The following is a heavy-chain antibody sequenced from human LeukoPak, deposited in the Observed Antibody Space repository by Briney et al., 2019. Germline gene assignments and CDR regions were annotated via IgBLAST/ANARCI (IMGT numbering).Heavy chain of an antibody. V-gene: IGHV4-39*01. D-gene: IGHD6-19*01. CDR1: GGSISSSSYY. J-gene: IGHJ4*02. CDR3: ARHPPGAVAGTPFDY. CDR2: IYYSGST. Sequence: KPSETLSLTCTVCGGSISSSSYYWGWIRQPPGKVLEWIVSIYYSGSTYYNPSLKSRVTISVDTSKNQFSLKLSSVTAADTAVYYCARHPPGAVAGTPFDYWGQGTLVTVSS.